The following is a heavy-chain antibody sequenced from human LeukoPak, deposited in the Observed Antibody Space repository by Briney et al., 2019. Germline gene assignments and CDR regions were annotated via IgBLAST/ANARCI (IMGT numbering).Heavy chain of an antibody. CDR2: ISYDGSNK. CDR3: AKSFLLYLSSPFDY. D-gene: IGHD2-15*01. J-gene: IGHJ4*02. Sequence: PGRSLRLSCAASGFTFSSYGMHWVRQAPGKGLEWVAVISYDGSNKYYADSVKGRFTISRDNSKNTLYLQMNSLGAADTAVYYCAKSFLLYLSSPFDYWGQGTLVTVSS. CDR1: GFTFSSYG. V-gene: IGHV3-30*18.